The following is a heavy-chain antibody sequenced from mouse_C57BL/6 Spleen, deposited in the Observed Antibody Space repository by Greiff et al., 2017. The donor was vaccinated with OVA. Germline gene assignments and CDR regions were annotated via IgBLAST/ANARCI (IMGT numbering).Heavy chain of an antibody. CDR2: IDPEDGDT. CDR1: GFNIKDYY. D-gene: IGHD1-1*01. Sequence: DVKLQESGAELVRPGASVKLSCTASGFNIKDYYMHWVKQRPEQGLEWIGRIDPEDGDTEYAPKFQGKATMTADTSSNTAYLQLSSLTSEDTAVYYCTYYGSSYDWYFDVWGTGTTVTVSS. V-gene: IGHV14-1*01. J-gene: IGHJ1*03. CDR3: TYYGSSYDWYFDV.